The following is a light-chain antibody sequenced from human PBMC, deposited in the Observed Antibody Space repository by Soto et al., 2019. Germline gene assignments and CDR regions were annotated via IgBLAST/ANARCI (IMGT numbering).Light chain of an antibody. J-gene: IGKJ5*01. V-gene: IGKV1-33*01. CDR2: DAS. CDR3: QQYSHLIT. Sequence: DVQMTQSPSSLSASVGDRVTITCRASQGISSWLAWYQQKPGKAPKLLIYDASNLETGVPSRFSGSGSGTDFTFTISSLQPEDIATYYCQQYSHLITFGQGTRLEIK. CDR1: QGISSW.